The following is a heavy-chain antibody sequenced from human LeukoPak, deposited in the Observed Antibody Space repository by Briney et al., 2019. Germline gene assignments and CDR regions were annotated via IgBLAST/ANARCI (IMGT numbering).Heavy chain of an antibody. Sequence: SQTLSLTCTVSGGSISSGGYYWSWIRQPAGKGLEWIGRIYTSGSTNYNPSLKSRVTMSVDTSKNQFSLKLSSVTAADTAVYYCAREITPEYYYYMDVWGKGTTVTVSS. D-gene: IGHD3-16*01. CDR2: IYTSGST. CDR3: AREITPEYYYYMDV. V-gene: IGHV4-61*02. J-gene: IGHJ6*03. CDR1: GGSISSGGYY.